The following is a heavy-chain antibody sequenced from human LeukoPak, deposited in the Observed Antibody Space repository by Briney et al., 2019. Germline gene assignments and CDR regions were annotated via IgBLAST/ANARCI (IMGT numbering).Heavy chain of an antibody. CDR2: IYHSGST. CDR3: ARVGMTSIADAFDI. V-gene: IGHV4-38-2*02. J-gene: IGHJ3*02. Sequence: SETLSLTCTVSGYSISDGCYWGWIRQPPGRGLERLGSIYHSGSTYYNPSLTSRVTMSVDTSKNQFSLKLSSVTAADTAVYYCARVGMTSIADAFDIWGQGTMVSVSS. D-gene: IGHD2-21*02. CDR1: GYSISDGCY.